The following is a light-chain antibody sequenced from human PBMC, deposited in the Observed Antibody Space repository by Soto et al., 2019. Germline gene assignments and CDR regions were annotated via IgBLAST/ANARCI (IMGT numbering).Light chain of an antibody. J-gene: IGKJ4*01. CDR3: QHYVNWPLT. CDR1: QSVRNN. V-gene: IGKV3-15*01. Sequence: IIMTQSPATLSVSPGDRATLSCRASQSVRNNLAWYQQKPGQAPRLLIYGASSRATGVPARFSGSGSGTDFTLTINSLQSEDFAVYYCQHYVNWPLTFGGGTKVDIK. CDR2: GAS.